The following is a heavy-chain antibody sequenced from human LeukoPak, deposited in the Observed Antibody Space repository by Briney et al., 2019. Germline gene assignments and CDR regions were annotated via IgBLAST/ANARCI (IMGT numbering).Heavy chain of an antibody. J-gene: IGHJ6*02. CDR2: IYYSGST. V-gene: IGHV4-59*12. CDR3: ARDRAELYYYYGMDV. Sequence: MPSETLSLTCTVSGGSISSYYWSWIRQPPGKGLEWIGYIYYSGSTNYNPSLKSRVTMSVDTSKNQFSLKLSSVTAADTAVYYCARDRAELYYYYGMDVWGQGTTVTVSS. CDR1: GGSISSYY.